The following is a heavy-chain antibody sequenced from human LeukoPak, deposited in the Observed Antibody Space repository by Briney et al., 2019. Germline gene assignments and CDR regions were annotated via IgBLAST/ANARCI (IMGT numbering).Heavy chain of an antibody. V-gene: IGHV3-64*01. D-gene: IGHD2-15*01. Sequence: GGSLRLSXAASGFTFSSYAMHWVRQAPGKGLEYVSGISSDGGSPFHVNSVKGRFTISRDNSKDTLYLQMGSLRAEGMAVYYCAREYCSGGRYQYYFDYWGQGTLVTVSS. CDR1: GFTFSSYA. J-gene: IGHJ4*02. CDR2: ISSDGGSP. CDR3: AREYCSGGRYQYYFDY.